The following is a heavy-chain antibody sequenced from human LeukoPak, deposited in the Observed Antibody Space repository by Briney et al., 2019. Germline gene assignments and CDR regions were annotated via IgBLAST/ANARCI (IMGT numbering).Heavy chain of an antibody. CDR2: IYTSGST. CDR1: GGSISSYY. V-gene: IGHV4-4*07. D-gene: IGHD3-3*01. J-gene: IGHJ4*02. CDR3: ARDREFLSYDFWSGYYDY. Sequence: KPSETLSLTCTVSGGSISSYYWSWIRQPAGKGLEWIGRIYTSGSTNYNPSLKSRVTMSVDTSKNQFSLKLSSVTAADTAMYYCARDREFLSYDFWSGYYDYWGQGTLVTVSS.